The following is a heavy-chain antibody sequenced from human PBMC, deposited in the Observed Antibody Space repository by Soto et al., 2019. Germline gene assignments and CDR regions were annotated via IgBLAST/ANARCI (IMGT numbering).Heavy chain of an antibody. CDR3: ARDYYDSSGYYYRAFDI. Sequence: SETLSLTCTVSGGSIGSGDYYWGWIRQPPGKGLEWVGYISYIGSTYYNPSLQSRVTMSVDTSKNQFSLKLSSVTAADTAVYYCARDYYDSSGYYYRAFDIWGQGTMVTVSS. CDR2: ISYIGST. D-gene: IGHD3-22*01. V-gene: IGHV4-30-4*01. CDR1: GGSIGSGDYY. J-gene: IGHJ3*02.